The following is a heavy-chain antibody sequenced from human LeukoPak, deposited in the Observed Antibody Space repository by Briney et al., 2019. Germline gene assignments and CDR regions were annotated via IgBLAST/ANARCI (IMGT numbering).Heavy chain of an antibody. Sequence: PGGSLRLSCEASGFTLSSYSMNWVRQAPGKGLEWVSYISFSSATIHYADSVKGRFTISRDNAKNSLYLQMNSLRAEDTAVYYWAELDITMIGGVWGKGTTVTISS. CDR3: AELDITMIGGV. CDR1: GFTLSSYS. J-gene: IGHJ6*04. V-gene: IGHV3-48*01. D-gene: IGHD3-10*02. CDR2: ISFSSATI.